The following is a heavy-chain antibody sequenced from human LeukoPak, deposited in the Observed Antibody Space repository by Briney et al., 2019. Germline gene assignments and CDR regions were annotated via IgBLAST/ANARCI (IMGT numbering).Heavy chain of an antibody. CDR2: IIPIFGTA. CDR1: GGTFSSYA. CDR3: AISGGYYYHSHRNGIDA. D-gene: IGHD3-22*01. V-gene: IGHV1-69*05. J-gene: IGHJ5*02. Sequence: SVKLSCKASGGTFSSYAISWVRQAPGQGLEWMGRIIPIFGTANYAQKFQGRVTITTDESTSTAYMELSSLRSAYTAVYYCAISGGYYYHSHRNGIDAWGQQSLVTVSS.